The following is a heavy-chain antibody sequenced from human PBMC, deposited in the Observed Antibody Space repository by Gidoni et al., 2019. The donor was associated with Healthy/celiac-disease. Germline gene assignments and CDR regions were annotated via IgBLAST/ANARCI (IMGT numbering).Heavy chain of an antibody. CDR2: ISSSSSYI. V-gene: IGHV3-21*01. J-gene: IGHJ6*02. D-gene: IGHD3-10*01. CDR3: ARAGSPHTYYYYGMDV. Sequence: APGKGLEWVSSISSSSSYIYYADSVKGRFTISRDNAKNSLYLQMNSLRAEDTAVYYCARAGSPHTYYYYGMDVWGQGTTVTVSS.